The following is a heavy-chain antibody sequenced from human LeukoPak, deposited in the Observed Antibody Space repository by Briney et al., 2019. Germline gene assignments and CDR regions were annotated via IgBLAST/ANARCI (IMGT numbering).Heavy chain of an antibody. CDR2: INPNHGDT. CDR1: GYTFTSYD. CDR3: ATFPSSYGDYALVDY. J-gene: IGHJ4*02. D-gene: IGHD4-17*01. V-gene: IGHV1-2*02. Sequence: ASVKVSCKASGYTFTSYDINWVRQATGQGLEWMGWINPNHGDTNYAQKFQDRVSMTRDTSISTAYMHLSRLRSADTAVYYCATFPSSYGDYALVDYWGQGTLVTVSS.